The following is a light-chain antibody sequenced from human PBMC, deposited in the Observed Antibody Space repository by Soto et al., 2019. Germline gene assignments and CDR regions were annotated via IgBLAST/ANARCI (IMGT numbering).Light chain of an antibody. CDR3: GSWDSSLSAYV. J-gene: IGLJ1*01. CDR2: DDD. CDR1: SSNIGGNS. Sequence: SVLTQPPSVSAAPGQKVTISCSGSSSNIGGNSVSWYQQLPGTAPKLLIYDDDKRPSGIPDRFSGSKSGTSATLGITGFQTGDEADYYCGSWDSSLSAYVFATGTKVT. V-gene: IGLV1-51*01.